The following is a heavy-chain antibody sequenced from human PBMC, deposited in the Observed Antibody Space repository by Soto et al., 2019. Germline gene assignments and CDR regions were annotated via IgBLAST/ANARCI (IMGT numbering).Heavy chain of an antibody. Sequence: QVQLVQSGAEEKKPGASVKVSCKASGYTFTSYAMHWVRQAPGQRLEWMGWINAGNGNTKYSQKFQGRVIITRETSASTAYMELSSLRSEDTAVYYCARSIVVVTALDYWGQGTLVTVSS. J-gene: IGHJ4*02. D-gene: IGHD2-21*02. CDR2: INAGNGNT. CDR1: GYTFTSYA. CDR3: ARSIVVVTALDY. V-gene: IGHV1-3*05.